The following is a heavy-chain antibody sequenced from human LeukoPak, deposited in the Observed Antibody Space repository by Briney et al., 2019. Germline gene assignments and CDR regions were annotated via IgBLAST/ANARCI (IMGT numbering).Heavy chain of an antibody. J-gene: IGHJ6*02. CDR2: IYYSGST. D-gene: IGHD3-3*01. V-gene: IGHV4-59*01. CDR1: GGSISSYY. CDR3: ARDRGITIFGPYGMDV. Sequence: SETLPLTCTVSGGSISSYYWSWIRQPPGKGLEWIGYIYYSGSTNYNPSLKSRVTISVDTSKNQFSLKLSSVTAADTAVYYCARDRGITIFGPYGMDVWGQGTTVTVSS.